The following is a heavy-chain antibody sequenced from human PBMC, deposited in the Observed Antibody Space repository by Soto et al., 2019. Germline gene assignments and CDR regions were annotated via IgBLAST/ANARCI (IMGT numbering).Heavy chain of an antibody. D-gene: IGHD5-18*01. J-gene: IGHJ6*02. Sequence: GGSLRLSCAASGFTFSSYGMHWVRQAPGKGLEWVAVIWYDGSNKYYADSVKGRFTISRDNSKNTLYLQMNSLRAEDTAVYYCARDQVVEYSYGYSYYYYYGMDVWGQGTTVTVSS. CDR1: GFTFSSYG. V-gene: IGHV3-33*01. CDR3: ARDQVVEYSYGYSYYYYYGMDV. CDR2: IWYDGSNK.